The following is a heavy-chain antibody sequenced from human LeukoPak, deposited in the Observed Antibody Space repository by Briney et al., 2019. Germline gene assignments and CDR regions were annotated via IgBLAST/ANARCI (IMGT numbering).Heavy chain of an antibody. J-gene: IGHJ5*02. Sequence: SQTLSLTCTVSGGSISSGSYYWSWIRQPAGKGVEWIGRIYTSGSTNYNPPLKSRVTISVDTSKNQFSLKLSSATAADTAVYYCARDPYYYDSSGYYIDWFDPWGQGTLVTVSS. CDR1: GGSISSGSYY. V-gene: IGHV4-61*02. D-gene: IGHD3-22*01. CDR3: ARDPYYYDSSGYYIDWFDP. CDR2: IYTSGST.